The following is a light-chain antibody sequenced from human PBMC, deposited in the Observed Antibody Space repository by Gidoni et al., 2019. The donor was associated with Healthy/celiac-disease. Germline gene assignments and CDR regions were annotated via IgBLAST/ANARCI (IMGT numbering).Light chain of an antibody. CDR1: QSVSSSY. J-gene: IGKJ2*01. V-gene: IGKV3-20*01. Sequence: EIVLTQSPGTLSLSPGERATLSCRASQSVSSSYLAWYQQKPGQAPRLLIYGASSRATGIPDRFSGSGSGTDFTLTISRLEPEDFAVYYCQQYGSAPPYTFXKXTKLEIK. CDR3: QQYGSAPPYT. CDR2: GAS.